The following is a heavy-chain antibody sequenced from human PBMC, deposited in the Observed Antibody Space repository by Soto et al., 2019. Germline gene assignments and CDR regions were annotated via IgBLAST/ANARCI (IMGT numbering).Heavy chain of an antibody. J-gene: IGHJ4*02. CDR3: AKLSSFPCIAGATQLDY. D-gene: IGHD1-26*01. V-gene: IGHV3-23*01. CDR2: ISGGRDTT. CDR1: GFILNSYA. Sequence: GGSLRLSCVASGFILNSYAMTWVRQAPGKGLQWVAAISGGRDTTYYADAVKGRFTISRDNSKNTLYLQMYSLRGEDTAVYYCAKLSSFPCIAGATQLDYWGQGTPVTVSA.